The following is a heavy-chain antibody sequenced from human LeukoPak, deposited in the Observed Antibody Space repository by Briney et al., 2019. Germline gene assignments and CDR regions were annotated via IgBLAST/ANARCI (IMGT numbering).Heavy chain of an antibody. V-gene: IGHV4-61*02. J-gene: IGHJ4*02. CDR2: IYTSGST. CDR3: AREGSGHNYGVSAG. CDR1: GGSISSGSYY. Sequence: SQTLSLTCTVSGGSISSGSYYWSWIRQPAGKGLEWIGRIYTSGSTNYNPSLQSRVTISVDTSKNQFSLKLNSVTAADTAVYYCAREGSGHNYGVSAGWGQGTLVTVSS. D-gene: IGHD5-18*01.